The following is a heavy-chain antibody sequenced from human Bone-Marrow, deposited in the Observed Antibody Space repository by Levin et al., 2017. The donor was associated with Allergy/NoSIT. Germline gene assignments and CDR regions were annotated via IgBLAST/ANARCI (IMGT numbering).Heavy chain of an antibody. CDR3: ARVAGYSFGYYFDH. D-gene: IGHD5-18*01. CDR2: IYLSGST. J-gene: IGHJ4*02. Sequence: LSQTLSLPCAVSGGSISSGGYSWSWIRQPPGKGLEWIGNIYLSGSTNDNPSLKSRVTISVDRSKNQFSLKLSSVTAADTAVYYCARVAGYSFGYYFDHWGQGTLVTVSS. CDR1: GGSISSGGYS. V-gene: IGHV4-30-2*01.